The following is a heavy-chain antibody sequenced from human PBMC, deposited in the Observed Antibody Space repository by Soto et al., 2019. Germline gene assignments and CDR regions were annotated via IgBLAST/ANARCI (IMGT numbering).Heavy chain of an antibody. CDR2: NYPSDSDT. J-gene: IGHJ4*02. V-gene: IGHV5-51*01. CDR3: ERGGVSTRTFDY. D-gene: IGHD3-3*01. CDR1: GYNFAGYW. Sequence: LGESLKISCKGSGYNFAGYWIAWVRQMPGKGLELMGINYPSDSDTRYRPSFQGQVTISADKSISSAYLQWSSLRASDTAMYYCERGGVSTRTFDYWGQGTPVTVS.